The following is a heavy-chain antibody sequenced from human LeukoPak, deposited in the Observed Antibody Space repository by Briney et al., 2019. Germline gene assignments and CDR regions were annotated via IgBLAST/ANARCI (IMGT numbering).Heavy chain of an antibody. Sequence: PGRTLRLSCAASGFTLSTYAMSWVRQTPRKGQEWVAATTSSDAGTYKADSVRGRFTISRDNPKTRLHLQMDSRRAEERAVIYFTKDPLLGNWGQGTLVTVSS. CDR2: TTSSDAGT. V-gene: IGHV3-23*01. D-gene: IGHD2/OR15-2a*01. J-gene: IGHJ4*02. CDR3: TKDPLLGN. CDR1: GFTLSTYA.